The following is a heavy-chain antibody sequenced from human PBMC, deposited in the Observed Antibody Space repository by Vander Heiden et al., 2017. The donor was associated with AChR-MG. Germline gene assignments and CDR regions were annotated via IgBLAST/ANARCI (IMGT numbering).Heavy chain of an antibody. CDR2: IIPIVGTA. CDR3: ARGITYYYDSSGYYPLGY. J-gene: IGHJ4*02. CDR1: GGTFSSYA. Sequence: QVQLVQSGAAVKEPGSSAKVSCKASGGTFSSYAISWGQQAPGKGLEWMGGIIPIVGTANYAQKFQGRVTITADESTSTAYMELSSLRSEDTAVYYCARGITYYYDSSGYYPLGYWGQGTLVTVSS. D-gene: IGHD3-22*01. V-gene: IGHV1-69*01.